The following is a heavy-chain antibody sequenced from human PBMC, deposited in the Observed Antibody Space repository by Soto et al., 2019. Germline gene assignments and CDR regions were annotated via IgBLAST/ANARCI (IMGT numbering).Heavy chain of an antibody. CDR2: IYYSGST. CDR3: ARVNFGSPTVRHAFEI. D-gene: IGHD4-17*01. CDR1: GGSISSGDYY. V-gene: IGHV4-31*03. Sequence: QVQLQESGPGLVKPSQTLSLTCTVSGGSISSGDYYWSWIRQHPGKGLEWIGYIYYSGSTYYNPSLKSRVSISVCTSKNQFSLKLSSVTAADTAVYYCARVNFGSPTVRHAFEIWGQGTMVTVSS. J-gene: IGHJ3*02.